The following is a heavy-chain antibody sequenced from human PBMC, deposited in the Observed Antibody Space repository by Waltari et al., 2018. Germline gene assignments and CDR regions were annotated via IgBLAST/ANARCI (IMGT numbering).Heavy chain of an antibody. V-gene: IGHV1-2*02. Sequence: QVQVVQSGAEVKKPVASVRVSCQASGYTFPGYYMHWVRQVPGQGLEWMGWINPNSGDTNYAQKFQDRVTMTSDTSIDTAYMELRRLRSDDTAVYYCARERGRSEWYGVDYWGQGTLVTVSS. CDR3: ARERGRSEWYGVDY. D-gene: IGHD3-10*01. CDR2: INPNSGDT. CDR1: GYTFPGYY. J-gene: IGHJ4*02.